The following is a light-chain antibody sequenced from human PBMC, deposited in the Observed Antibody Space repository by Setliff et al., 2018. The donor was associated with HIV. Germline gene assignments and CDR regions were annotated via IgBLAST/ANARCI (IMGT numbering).Light chain of an antibody. J-gene: IGLJ1*01. Sequence: QSALAQPRSVSGSPGQSVTISCTGTTSDVGSYNFVSWYQHHPGKAPKLMIYDVIKRPPGVPDRFSGSKSGNTASLTISGLQAEDEADYYCCSYAGSHTFVFGTGTKVTVL. CDR1: TSDVGSYNF. V-gene: IGLV2-11*01. CDR3: CSYAGSHTFV. CDR2: DVI.